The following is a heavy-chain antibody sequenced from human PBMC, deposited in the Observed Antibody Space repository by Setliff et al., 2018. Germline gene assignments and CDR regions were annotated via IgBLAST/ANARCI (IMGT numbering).Heavy chain of an antibody. D-gene: IGHD5-18*01. Sequence: SETLSLTCTVSGGSISRGSYDWSWIRQPAGKGLEWIGRIYTSGSTNYNPSLKSRVTISVDTSKNQFSLKLSSVTAADTAVYYCARGGYSYGLGGFPLDYWGQGTLGTVS. CDR2: IYTSGST. CDR1: GGSISRGSYD. J-gene: IGHJ4*02. V-gene: IGHV4-61*02. CDR3: ARGGYSYGLGGFPLDY.